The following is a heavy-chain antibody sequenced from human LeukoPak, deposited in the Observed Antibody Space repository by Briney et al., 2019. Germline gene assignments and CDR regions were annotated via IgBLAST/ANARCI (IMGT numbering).Heavy chain of an antibody. Sequence: GGSLRLSCAASGLTFSSYSMNWVRQAPGKGLEWVSSISSSSSYIYYADSVKGRFTISRDNAKNSLYLQMNSLRAEDTAVYYCARDRGIAVAGRDGYFDYWGQGTLVTVSS. CDR3: ARDRGIAVAGRDGYFDY. D-gene: IGHD6-19*01. J-gene: IGHJ4*02. CDR1: GLTFSSYS. CDR2: ISSSSSYI. V-gene: IGHV3-21*01.